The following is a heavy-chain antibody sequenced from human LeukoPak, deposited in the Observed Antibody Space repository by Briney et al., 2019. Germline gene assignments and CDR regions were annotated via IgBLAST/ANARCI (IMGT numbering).Heavy chain of an antibody. CDR3: ARDPDFWSGYYNFDY. CDR2: ISYTGTT. J-gene: IGHJ4*02. D-gene: IGHD3-3*01. CDR1: GGSISSSSCC. Sequence: SETLSLTCTVSGGSISSSSCCWGWIRQPPGKGLEWIGSISYTGTTYYNPSLKSRVTISVDTSQNQFSLKLSSVTAADTAVYYCARDPDFWSGYYNFDYWGQGTLVTVSS. V-gene: IGHV4-39*07.